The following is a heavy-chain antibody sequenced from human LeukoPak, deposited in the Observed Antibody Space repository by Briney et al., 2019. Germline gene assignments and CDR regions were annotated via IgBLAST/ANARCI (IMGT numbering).Heavy chain of an antibody. J-gene: IGHJ4*02. CDR1: GGTFSSHA. V-gene: IGHV1-69*13. Sequence: GASVKVSCKASGGTFSSHAISWVRQAPGQGLEWMGGIIPIFGTANYAQKFQGRVTITADESTSTAYMELSSLRSEDTAVYYCAGGVGAIGVDYWGQGTLVTVSS. CDR3: AGGVGAIGVDY. CDR2: IIPIFGTA. D-gene: IGHD1-26*01.